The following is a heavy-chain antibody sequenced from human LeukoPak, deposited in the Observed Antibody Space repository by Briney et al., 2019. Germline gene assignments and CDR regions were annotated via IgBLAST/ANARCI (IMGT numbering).Heavy chain of an antibody. D-gene: IGHD2-8*02. Sequence: GRSLRLSCAASGFIFSRNAMHWVRQAPGKGLEWVAVVSFDGSNKFYADSVKGRFTISRDNSKNTLYLQMDSLRAEDTAVFYCARGERYCTASNRFFSFDYWGQGTLVTVSS. CDR2: VSFDGSNK. J-gene: IGHJ4*02. CDR1: GFIFSRNA. V-gene: IGHV3-30*04. CDR3: ARGERYCTASNRFFSFDY.